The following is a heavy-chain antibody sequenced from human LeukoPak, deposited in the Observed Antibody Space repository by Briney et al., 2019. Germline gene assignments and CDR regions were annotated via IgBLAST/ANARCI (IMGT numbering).Heavy chain of an antibody. V-gene: IGHV3-48*03. CDR2: ISSSGSTI. Sequence: GGSLRLSCAASGFTFSSYEMNWVRQAPGKGLEWVSYISSSGSTIYYADSVKGRFTISRDNAKNSLYLQMNSLRAEDTAVYYCARDPSLGYSSGWYSPILFDYWGQGTLVTVSS. CDR3: ARDPSLGYSSGWYSPILFDY. D-gene: IGHD6-19*01. CDR1: GFTFSSYE. J-gene: IGHJ4*02.